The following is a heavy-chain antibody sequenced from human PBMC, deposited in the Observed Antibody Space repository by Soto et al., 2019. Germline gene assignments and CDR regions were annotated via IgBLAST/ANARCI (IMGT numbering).Heavy chain of an antibody. CDR3: VRLIGNSWLDF. CDR2: TYYRSKWYN. Sequence: SQTLSLTCAISGDSVSSSSVTWNWIRQSPSRGLEWLGRTYYRSKWYNDYAESVKSRITINPDTSKNQFSLHLNSVTPEDTAVYYCVRLIGNSWLDFWGQGXLVTVSS. J-gene: IGHJ5*01. V-gene: IGHV6-1*01. D-gene: IGHD1-26*01. CDR1: GDSVSSSSVT.